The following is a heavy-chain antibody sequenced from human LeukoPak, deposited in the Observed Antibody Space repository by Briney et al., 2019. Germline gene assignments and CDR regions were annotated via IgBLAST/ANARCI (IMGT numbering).Heavy chain of an antibody. CDR3: ARTLDVYSSSWYTGSWFDP. J-gene: IGHJ5*02. CDR2: IHPGDSDT. CDR1: GYSFTSYW. D-gene: IGHD6-13*01. V-gene: IGHV5-51*01. Sequence: GESLKISCKGSGYSFTSYWIGWVRQMPGKGLEWMGIIHPGDSDTRYSPSFQGQVTISADKSISTAYLQWSSLKASDTAMYYCARTLDVYSSSWYTGSWFDPWGQGTLVTVSS.